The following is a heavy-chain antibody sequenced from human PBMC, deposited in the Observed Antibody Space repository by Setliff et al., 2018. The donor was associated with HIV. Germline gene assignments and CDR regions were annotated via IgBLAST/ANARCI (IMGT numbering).Heavy chain of an antibody. CDR2: INPKSGGI. V-gene: IGHV1-2*02. CDR3: ARGLGYCCGDCYSDIFDY. D-gene: IGHD2-21*02. CDR1: GYTFTGYY. J-gene: IGHJ4*02. Sequence: ASVKVSCKASGYTFTGYYMHWVRQAPGQGLEWMGWINPKSGGINYAQKFQGRVTMTRDTSISTAYMELRRLRSDDTAMYYCARGLGYCCGDCYSDIFDYWGQGTLVTVSS.